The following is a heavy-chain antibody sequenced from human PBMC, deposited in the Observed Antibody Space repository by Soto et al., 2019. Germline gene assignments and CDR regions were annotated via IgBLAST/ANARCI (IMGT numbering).Heavy chain of an antibody. CDR2: IIPILGIV. D-gene: IGHD4-17*01. CDR1: GGTFSSYT. J-gene: IGHJ4*02. V-gene: IGHV1-69*02. Sequence: QVQLVQSGAEVKKPGSSVKVSCKASGGTFSSYTISWVRQAPGQGLEWMGRIIPILGIVNYAQKFQGRVTITADKSTSTAYMELSSLRSEDTAVYYCARDTSETVGDYNYWGQGTLVTVPS. CDR3: ARDTSETVGDYNY.